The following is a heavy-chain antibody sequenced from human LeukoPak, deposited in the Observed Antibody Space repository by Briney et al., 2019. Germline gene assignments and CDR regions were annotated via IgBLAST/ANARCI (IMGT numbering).Heavy chain of an antibody. CDR1: GYTFTSYG. CDR3: ARGAPRDSYDNWFDP. D-gene: IGHD5-18*01. Sequence: GASVKVSCKASGYTFTSYGISWVRQAPGQGLEWMGWISAYNGNTNYAQKLQGRVTMTTDTSTSTAYMELRSLRSDDTAVYYCARGAPRDSYDNWFDPWGQGTLVTVSS. CDR2: ISAYNGNT. V-gene: IGHV1-18*01. J-gene: IGHJ5*02.